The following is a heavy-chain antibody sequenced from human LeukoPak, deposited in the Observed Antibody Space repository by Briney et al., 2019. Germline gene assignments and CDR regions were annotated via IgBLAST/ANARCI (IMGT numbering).Heavy chain of an antibody. D-gene: IGHD2-2*01. CDR2: ISPGDSDT. CDR3: ARRDCSSTSCSAAFDI. CDR1: GYSFTSYW. J-gene: IGHJ3*02. V-gene: IGHV5-51*01. Sequence: GESLKISCNGSGYSFTSYWIGWVRQMPGKGLEWMGIISPGDSDTRYSPSFQGQATISADKSISTAYLQWSSLKASDTAMYYCARRDCSSTSCSAAFDIWGQGAMVTVSS.